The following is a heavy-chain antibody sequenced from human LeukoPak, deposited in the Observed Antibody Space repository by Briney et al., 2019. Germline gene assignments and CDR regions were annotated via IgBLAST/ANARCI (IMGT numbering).Heavy chain of an antibody. Sequence: PGGSLRLSCVVSGFIFDDFGMSWVRQAPGKGLEWVAVIWHDGTNEYYADSVKGRFTISRDNSKNTLYLQMDSLRVEDTAVYFCARPSNRGSSWSYYYYPLDVWGQGTTVTVSS. CDR2: IWHDGTNE. D-gene: IGHD6-13*01. CDR1: GFIFDDFG. J-gene: IGHJ6*02. V-gene: IGHV3-33*01. CDR3: ARPSNRGSSWSYYYYPLDV.